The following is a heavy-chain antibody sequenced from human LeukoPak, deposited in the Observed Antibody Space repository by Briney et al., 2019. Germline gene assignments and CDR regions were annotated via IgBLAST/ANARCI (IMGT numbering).Heavy chain of an antibody. Sequence: GASVKVSCKASGYTFTSYAMHWVRQAPGQRLEWMGWINPNSGGTNYAQKFQGRVTMTRDTSISTAYMELSRLRSDDTAVYYCARGRYCSSTSCPNEAFDYWGQGTLVTVSS. V-gene: IGHV1-2*02. CDR3: ARGRYCSSTSCPNEAFDY. D-gene: IGHD2-2*01. CDR2: INPNSGGT. J-gene: IGHJ4*02. CDR1: GYTFTSYA.